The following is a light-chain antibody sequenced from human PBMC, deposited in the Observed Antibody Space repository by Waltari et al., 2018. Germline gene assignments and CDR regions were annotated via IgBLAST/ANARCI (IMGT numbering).Light chain of an antibody. CDR1: QSVSSN. CDR3: QQYNNWPPLT. Sequence: EIVMTQTPATLSVSPGERATLSCRASQSVSSNLAWYQQKPGPAPRLLIYDASTRDTGIPDRFSGSGSGTEFTLTISSLQSEDFAFYYCQQYNNWPPLTFGGGTKVEIK. CDR2: DAS. J-gene: IGKJ4*01. V-gene: IGKV3-15*01.